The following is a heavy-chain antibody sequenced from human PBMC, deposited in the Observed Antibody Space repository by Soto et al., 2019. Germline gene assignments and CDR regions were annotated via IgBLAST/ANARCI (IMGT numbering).Heavy chain of an antibody. CDR1: GFTVSSHA. CDR3: APHVSCSGGSCQYDAFAI. D-gene: IGHD2-15*01. V-gene: IGHV3-23*01. CDR2: ITADGGT. J-gene: IGHJ3*02. Sequence: EVQVLESGGGLVQPGGSLRLSCEGSGFTVSSHAMTWIRQAPGKGPEWVSTITADGGTYYADSVKGRFAMSRDTSESSLYLQMHRLGAEDTAAYYCAPHVSCSGGSCQYDAFAIRGQGTMVTVSS.